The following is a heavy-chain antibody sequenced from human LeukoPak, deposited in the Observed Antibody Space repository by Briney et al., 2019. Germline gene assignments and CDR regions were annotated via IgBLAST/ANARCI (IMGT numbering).Heavy chain of an antibody. V-gene: IGHV3-74*01. CDR1: GITFSSYW. Sequence: PGGSLRLSCEASGITFSSYWMHWVRQAPGKGLVWISRINVDGGTTDYADSVRGRFTISRDNAKNTLYLQMNNLRAEDTAVYYCARDMTGPLDYWGQGTLVTASS. J-gene: IGHJ4*02. D-gene: IGHD1-20*01. CDR2: INVDGGTT. CDR3: ARDMTGPLDY.